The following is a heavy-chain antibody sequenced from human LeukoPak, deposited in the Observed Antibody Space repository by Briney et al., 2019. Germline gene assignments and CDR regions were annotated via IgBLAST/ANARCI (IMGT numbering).Heavy chain of an antibody. CDR3: ARDLEYCSSTSCSYYFDY. CDR2: INPNSGGT. D-gene: IGHD2-2*01. Sequence: ASVKVSCKASGNTFTGYYMHWVRQAPGQGLEWMGWINPNSGGTNYAQKFQGRVTMTRDTSISTAYMELSRLRSDDTAVYYCARDLEYCSSTSCSYYFDYWGQGTLVTVSS. V-gene: IGHV1-2*02. CDR1: GNTFTGYY. J-gene: IGHJ4*02.